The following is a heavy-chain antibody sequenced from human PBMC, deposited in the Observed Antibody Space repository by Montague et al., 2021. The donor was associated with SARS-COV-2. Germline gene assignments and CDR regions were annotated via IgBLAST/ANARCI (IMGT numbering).Heavy chain of an antibody. J-gene: IGHJ4*02. V-gene: IGHV4-38-2*02. CDR2: IYHSGIT. CDR3: ASSYDSTGYVGY. D-gene: IGHD3-22*01. Sequence: SETLSLTCTVSGFSISTGYYWCCIRQPPGKVLEWIGSIYHSGITYYNPSLNSRVTISVDTSKNQFSLKLSSVIAADTAVYYCASSYDSTGYVGYWGQGTLVTVAS. CDR1: GFSISTGYY.